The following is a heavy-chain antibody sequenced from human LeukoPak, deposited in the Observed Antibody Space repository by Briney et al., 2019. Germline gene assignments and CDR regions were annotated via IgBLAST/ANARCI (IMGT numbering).Heavy chain of an antibody. CDR2: INPNSGGT. J-gene: IGHJ4*02. D-gene: IGHD7-27*01. CDR3: ARVTGTPRITGDLFDY. V-gene: IGHV1-2*02. CDR1: GYTFTGYY. Sequence: GASVKVSCKASGYTFTGYYMHWVRQAPGQGLEWMGWINPNSGGTNYAQKFQGRVTMIRDTSINTAYMELSRLRSDDTAVYYCARVTGTPRITGDLFDYWGQGTLVTVSS.